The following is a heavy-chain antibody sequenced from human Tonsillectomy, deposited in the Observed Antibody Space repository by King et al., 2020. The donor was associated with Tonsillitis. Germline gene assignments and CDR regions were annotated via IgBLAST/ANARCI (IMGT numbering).Heavy chain of an antibody. J-gene: IGHJ4*02. CDR2: IYYSGST. CDR1: GGSISSSSYY. Sequence: QMQLQESGPGLVKPSETLSLTCTVSGGSISSSSYYWGWIRQPPGKGLEWIGSIYYSGSTYYNPSLKSRVTISVDTAKNQFSLKLSSLTAADTAVYYCARHFMYSSGWYYDYWGQGTLVPVPS. D-gene: IGHD6-19*01. V-gene: IGHV4-39*07. CDR3: ARHFMYSSGWYYDY.